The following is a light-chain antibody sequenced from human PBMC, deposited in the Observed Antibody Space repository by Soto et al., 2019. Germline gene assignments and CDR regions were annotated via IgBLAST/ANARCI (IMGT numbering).Light chain of an antibody. V-gene: IGKV3-15*01. CDR3: QQYNNWPPWT. CDR2: GAS. Sequence: EIVMTQSPATLSVSPGESATLSCRASQSVSTKLAWYLQKPGQAPRLLIYGASTRATGIPARFSGSGSGTEFTLTISSLQSEDFAVYYCQQYNNWPPWTFGQGTKVEIK. J-gene: IGKJ1*01. CDR1: QSVSTK.